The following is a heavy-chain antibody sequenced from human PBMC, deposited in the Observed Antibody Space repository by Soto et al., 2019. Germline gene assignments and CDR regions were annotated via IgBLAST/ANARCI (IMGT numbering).Heavy chain of an antibody. Sequence: EALLVESGGGLVKPGGSLRLSCVASGFTFSSYSVTWVRQAPGKGLEWVSSISTTRHYIYYSEPVKGRFTICRDNARNSLYVEINGLTAEDTAVYYCARAMVQAAGEDSFVIWGEGTMVAVSS. CDR2: ISTTRHYI. D-gene: IGHD3-10*01. V-gene: IGHV3-21*01. J-gene: IGHJ3*02. CDR3: ARAMVQAAGEDSFVI. CDR1: GFTFSSYS.